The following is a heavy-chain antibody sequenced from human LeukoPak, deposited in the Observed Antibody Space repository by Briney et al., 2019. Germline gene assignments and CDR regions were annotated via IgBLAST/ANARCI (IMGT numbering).Heavy chain of an antibody. CDR3: ARQHTSGITQNDGWFDP. Sequence: GESLKISCKGSGYTFATYWIAWVRQMPGKGLEWMGIIYPGDSDTRYSPSFQGLVTISADKSINTAYLQWSSLRASDTAMYYCARQHTSGITQNDGWFDPWGQGTLVTVSS. CDR1: GYTFATYW. CDR2: IYPGDSDT. V-gene: IGHV5-51*01. D-gene: IGHD3-10*01. J-gene: IGHJ5*02.